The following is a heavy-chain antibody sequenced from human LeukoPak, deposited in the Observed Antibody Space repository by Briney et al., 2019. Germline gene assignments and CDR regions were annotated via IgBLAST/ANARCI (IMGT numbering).Heavy chain of an antibody. D-gene: IGHD3-22*01. Sequence: GGSLRLSCAASGFTVSSNYMSWVRQAPGKGLEWVSVIYSGGSTYYAVSVKGRFTISRDNYKNTLYLQMNSLRAEDTAVYYCARAVGYYYDSSGYFDYWGQGTLVTVSS. CDR3: ARAVGYYYDSSGYFDY. V-gene: IGHV3-53*01. CDR2: IYSGGST. CDR1: GFTVSSNY. J-gene: IGHJ4*02.